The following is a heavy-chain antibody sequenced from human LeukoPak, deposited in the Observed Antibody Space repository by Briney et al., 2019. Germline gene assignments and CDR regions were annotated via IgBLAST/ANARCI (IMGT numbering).Heavy chain of an antibody. Sequence: GGSLRLSCAASGFTFSSYAMSWVRQAPGKGLEWVSAISGSGGSTYYADSVKGRFTISRDNSKNTLYLQMNSLRADDTAVYYCAKVTYYSGSNGYYYSPRFDYWGQGTLVTVSS. D-gene: IGHD3-22*01. V-gene: IGHV3-23*01. CDR3: AKVTYYSGSNGYYYSPRFDY. J-gene: IGHJ4*02. CDR2: ISGSGGST. CDR1: GFTFSSYA.